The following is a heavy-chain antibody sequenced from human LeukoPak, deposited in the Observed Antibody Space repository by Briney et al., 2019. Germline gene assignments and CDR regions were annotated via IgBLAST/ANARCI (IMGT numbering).Heavy chain of an antibody. CDR1: GYSISNGYY. V-gene: IGHV4-38-2*02. Sequence: SETLSLTCAVSGYSISNGYYWAWIRQPPGEGLEWIATIFHSGTTHYNPSLKSRVTISVDTSENQFSLRLSSVTAADTAVYFCAREDRVAVLFGYWGQGTLVTVSS. CDR3: AREDRVAVLFGY. D-gene: IGHD6-19*01. CDR2: IFHSGTT. J-gene: IGHJ4*02.